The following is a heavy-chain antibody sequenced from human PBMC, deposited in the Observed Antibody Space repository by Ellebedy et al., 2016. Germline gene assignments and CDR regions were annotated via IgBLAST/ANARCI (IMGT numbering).Heavy chain of an antibody. CDR3: ARPGPISDAFDI. J-gene: IGHJ3*02. Sequence: GGSLRLSXKGSGYSFTSYWIGWVRQMPGKGLEWMGIIYPGDSDTRYSPSFQGQVTISADKSISTAYLQWSSLKASDTAMYYCARPGPISDAFDIWGQGTMVTVSS. D-gene: IGHD5-24*01. CDR2: IYPGDSDT. V-gene: IGHV5-51*01. CDR1: GYSFTSYW.